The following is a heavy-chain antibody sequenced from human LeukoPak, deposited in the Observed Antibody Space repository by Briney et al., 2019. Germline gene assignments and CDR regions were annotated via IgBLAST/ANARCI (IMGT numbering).Heavy chain of an antibody. CDR1: GGSISTYY. CDR3: AGTYSSGWAVYYYYGMDV. J-gene: IGHJ6*02. CDR2: IYYSGTT. D-gene: IGHD6-19*01. V-gene: IGHV4-59*01. Sequence: KPSETLSLTCNVSGGSISTYYWSWIRQPPGKGLEWNGYIYYSGTTNSNPSLKSRVTISVDTSKNQVSLQLTSVTAADTAVYYCAGTYSSGWAVYYYYGMDVWGQGTTVSVSS.